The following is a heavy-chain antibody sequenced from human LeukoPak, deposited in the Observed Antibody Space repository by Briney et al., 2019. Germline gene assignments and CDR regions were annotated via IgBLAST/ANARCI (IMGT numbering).Heavy chain of an antibody. CDR1: GFTFSSYG. Sequence: PGGSLRLSCAASGFTFSSYGMHWVRQAPGKGLEWVAVISYDGSDKYYADSVKGRFTISRDNSKNTLYLQMNSLRAEDTAVYYCARPYGDRSNYFDYWGQGTLVTVSS. V-gene: IGHV3-30*03. CDR2: ISYDGSDK. CDR3: ARPYGDRSNYFDY. J-gene: IGHJ4*02. D-gene: IGHD4-17*01.